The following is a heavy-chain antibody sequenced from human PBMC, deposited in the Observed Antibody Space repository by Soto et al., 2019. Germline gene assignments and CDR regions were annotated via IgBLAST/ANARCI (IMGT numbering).Heavy chain of an antibody. V-gene: IGHV4-30-4*01. Sequence: QVQLQESGPGLVKPSQTLSLSCTVSGDSMSRGDYYWSWIRQPPGKGLEWIGFIYPTGRTYYSPSLKGRVDISVDTSKNQFSLKLSSVTAADTAVYYCARDPLYDYGDLSHVFDMWGQGTMVTVSS. CDR3: ARDPLYDYGDLSHVFDM. J-gene: IGHJ3*02. CDR1: GDSMSRGDYY. D-gene: IGHD4-17*01. CDR2: IYPTGRT.